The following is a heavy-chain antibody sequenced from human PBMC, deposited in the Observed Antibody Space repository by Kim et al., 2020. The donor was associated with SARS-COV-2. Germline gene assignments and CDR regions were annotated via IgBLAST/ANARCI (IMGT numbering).Heavy chain of an antibody. CDR3: TLGHCDTTSCYIAIHY. CDR2: IYPGDSDT. CDR1: GYNFTRYW. J-gene: IGHJ4*02. D-gene: IGHD3-22*01. V-gene: IGHV5-51*01. Sequence: GESLKISCKGSGYNFTRYWIGWVRQMSGKGLEWMGIIYPGDSDTRYSPSFQGQVTISADKSINTAYLQWSSLKASDTAMYYCTLGHCDTTSCYIAIHYWGQGTLVTVS.